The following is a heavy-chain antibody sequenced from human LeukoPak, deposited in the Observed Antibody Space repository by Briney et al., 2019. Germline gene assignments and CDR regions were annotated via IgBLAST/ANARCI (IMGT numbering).Heavy chain of an antibody. D-gene: IGHD2-2*01. CDR3: ARDGGRYCSSSSCWMDV. Sequence: GASVKVSCKASGGTFSSYAISWVRQAPGQGLEWMGGIIPIFGTANYAQKFQGRVTIIADKSTTTAYMELSSLRSEDTAVYYCARDGGRYCSSSSCWMDVWGKGSTITVSS. CDR2: IIPIFGTA. V-gene: IGHV1-69*06. J-gene: IGHJ6*04. CDR1: GGTFSSYA.